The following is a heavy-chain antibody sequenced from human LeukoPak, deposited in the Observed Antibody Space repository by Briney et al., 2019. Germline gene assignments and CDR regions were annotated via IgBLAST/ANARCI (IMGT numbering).Heavy chain of an antibody. V-gene: IGHV3-48*02. J-gene: IGHJ4*02. CDR1: GYSFTSYW. CDR2: NSSSSSTI. CDR3: ARDRRITMVRGVIRPPDY. Sequence: GESLKISCKGSGYSFTSYWNGWGRQAPRKGLGGVSFNSSSSSTIYSADSVKGRFTISRDNAKNSLYLQMNSLRDEDTAVYYCARDRRITMVRGVIRPPDYWGQGTLVTVSS. D-gene: IGHD3-10*01.